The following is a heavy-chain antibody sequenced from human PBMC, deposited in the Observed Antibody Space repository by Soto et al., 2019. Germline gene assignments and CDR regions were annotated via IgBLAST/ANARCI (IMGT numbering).Heavy chain of an antibody. CDR2: IGYDGSNE. V-gene: IGHV3-33*01. CDR1: GFTFNNYG. Sequence: GGSLRLSCAASGFTFNNYGIHWVRQAPGKGLEWVAVIGYDGSNENYADSVKGRFTISRDNSKNTLYLQMNSLRAEDTAVCYRAIDRRISNIAARDTIYYWGQGTLVTVSS. J-gene: IGHJ4*02. CDR3: AIDRRISNIAARDTIYY. D-gene: IGHD6-6*01.